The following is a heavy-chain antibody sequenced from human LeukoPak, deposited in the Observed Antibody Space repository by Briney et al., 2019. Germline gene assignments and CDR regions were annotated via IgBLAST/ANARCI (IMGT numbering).Heavy chain of an antibody. J-gene: IGHJ3*02. CDR3: ARGDGATPPDAFDI. CDR1: GFSFSSYS. V-gene: IGHV3-21*01. CDR2: ISSSSSYI. D-gene: IGHD3-10*01. Sequence: GGSLRLSCAASGFSFSSYSMNWVRQAPGKGLQWVSSISSSSSYIYYPDSVKGRFTISRDNAKNSLYLQMNSLRGEDTAVYYCARGDGATPPDAFDIWGEGTMVTVSS.